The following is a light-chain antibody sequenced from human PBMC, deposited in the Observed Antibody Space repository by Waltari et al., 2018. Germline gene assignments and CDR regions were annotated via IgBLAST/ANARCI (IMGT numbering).Light chain of an antibody. V-gene: IGKV1-39*01. J-gene: IGKJ2*01. Sequence: DIQMTQSPSSLSASVGDRDTITRRARQNINTYLTRYQQTGGRAPKLLIYATSSLQSGVPSRCSGSGAGTHFTLTINSLQPEDFATYSCQQSYTTPRTFGQGTNLEIK. CDR3: QQSYTTPRT. CDR1: QNINTY. CDR2: ATS.